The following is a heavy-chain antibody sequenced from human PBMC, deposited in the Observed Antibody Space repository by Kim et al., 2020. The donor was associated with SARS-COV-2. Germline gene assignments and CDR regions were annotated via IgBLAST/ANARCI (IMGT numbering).Heavy chain of an antibody. CDR3: VRDLGRDYYDSSGYYLMGAAFDI. CDR2: ISTSNTYI. D-gene: IGHD3-22*01. V-gene: IGHV3-21*01. Sequence: GGSLRLSCAASGFTFSSYGMNWVRQAPGKGLEWVSYISTSNTYIYYADSVKGRFTISRDNAKNSLYLQMNSLRAEDTAIYYCVRDLGRDYYDSSGYYLMGAAFDIWGQGTMVTVSS. J-gene: IGHJ3*02. CDR1: GFTFSSYG.